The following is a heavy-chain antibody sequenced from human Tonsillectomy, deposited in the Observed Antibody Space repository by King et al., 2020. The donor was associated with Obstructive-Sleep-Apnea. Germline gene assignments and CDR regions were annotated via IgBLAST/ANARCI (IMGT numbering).Heavy chain of an antibody. D-gene: IGHD3-10*01. Sequence: VQLVESGGGLVQPGGSLRLSCAASGFTFSSYAMSWVRQAPGKGLEWVSAISGSGGSTYYADSVKGRFTISRDNSKNTLYLQMNSLRAEDTAVYYCAKDSPPMVRGVTDFVFDYWGQGTLVTVSS. CDR3: AKDSPPMVRGVTDFVFDY. CDR2: ISGSGGST. J-gene: IGHJ4*02. V-gene: IGHV3-23*04. CDR1: GFTFSSYA.